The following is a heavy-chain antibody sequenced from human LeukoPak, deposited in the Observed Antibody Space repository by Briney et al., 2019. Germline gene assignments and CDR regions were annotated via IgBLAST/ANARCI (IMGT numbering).Heavy chain of an antibody. CDR1: GGSISSSAYY. V-gene: IGHV4-39*07. D-gene: IGHD6-6*01. CDR2: IYTSGST. J-gene: IGHJ4*02. Sequence: PSETLSLTCTVSGGSISSSAYYWGWIRQPPGKGLEWIGRIYTSGSTNYNPSLKSRVTMSLDTSKNQFSLKLSSVTAADTAVYYCARDVPASIATYYFDYWGQGTLVTVSS. CDR3: ARDVPASIATYYFDY.